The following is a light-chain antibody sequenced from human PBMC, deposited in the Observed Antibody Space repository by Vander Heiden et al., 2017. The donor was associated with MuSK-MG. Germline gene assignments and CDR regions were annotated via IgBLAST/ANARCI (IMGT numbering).Light chain of an antibody. CDR1: QGINNY. CDR3: QKHTSVPQT. Sequence: DIHMTQSPSSLSASVGEGVTIPRRASQGINNYLAWYQQRPGKVPKLLLYAASTLRSGVPSRFSGSRSGTDFTLTISSRQPEDVATYYCQKHTSVPQTFGRGTKVDI. V-gene: IGKV1-27*01. J-gene: IGKJ3*01. CDR2: AAS.